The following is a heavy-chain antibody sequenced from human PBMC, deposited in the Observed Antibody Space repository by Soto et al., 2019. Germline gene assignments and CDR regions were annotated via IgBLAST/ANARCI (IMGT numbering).Heavy chain of an antibody. V-gene: IGHV1-69*06. CDR3: ARVGIVLETLGWFDP. CDR1: GGIFSSYA. D-gene: IGHD3-22*01. J-gene: IGHJ5*01. CDR2: IIPIFGTA. Sequence: GASVKVSCKASGGIFSSYAISWVRQAPGQGLEWMGGIIPIFGTANYAQKFQGRVTITADKSTSTAYMELSSLRSEDTAVYYCARVGIVLETLGWFDPWGQGTLVTVSS.